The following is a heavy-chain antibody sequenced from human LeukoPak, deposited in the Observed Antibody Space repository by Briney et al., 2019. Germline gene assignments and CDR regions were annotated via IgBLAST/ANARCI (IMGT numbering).Heavy chain of an antibody. CDR3: ARQRGYVDTASLWGRYFDY. J-gene: IGHJ4*02. V-gene: IGHV5-51*01. Sequence: GESLQISCKGSGYSFTSYWIGWVRQLPGKGLEWMGIIYPGDSDTRYSPSFQGQVTISADKSNSTAYLQWSSLKASDTAMYYCARQRGYVDTASLWGRYFDYWGQGTLVTVSS. CDR2: IYPGDSDT. D-gene: IGHD5-18*01. CDR1: GYSFTSYW.